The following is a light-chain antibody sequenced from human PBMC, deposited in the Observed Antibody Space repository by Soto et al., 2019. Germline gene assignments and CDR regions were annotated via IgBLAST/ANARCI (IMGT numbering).Light chain of an antibody. CDR3: SSYTSSSTLV. CDR2: DVI. Sequence: QSALTQPASVSGSPGQSITISCTVTNNDVDVSWYQQHPGKAPKLLIYDVINRPSGVSNRFSGSKSGNTASLTISGLQAEDEADYYCSSYTSSSTLVFGGGTKLTVL. V-gene: IGLV2-14*01. CDR1: NNDVD. J-gene: IGLJ2*01.